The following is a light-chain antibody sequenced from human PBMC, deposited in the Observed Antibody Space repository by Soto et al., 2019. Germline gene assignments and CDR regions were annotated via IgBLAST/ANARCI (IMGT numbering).Light chain of an antibody. CDR2: GAT. V-gene: IGKV3-15*01. CDR3: QQYYNWPLT. CDR1: QSVNGD. Sequence: VMTQSPATLAVSPGERATFSCRASQSVNGDLAWYQQRPGQAPRLLIFGATTRATDVPARFSGSGSGTDFSLTISSLQSDDVAVYYCQQYYNWPLTFGGGTKVELK. J-gene: IGKJ4*01.